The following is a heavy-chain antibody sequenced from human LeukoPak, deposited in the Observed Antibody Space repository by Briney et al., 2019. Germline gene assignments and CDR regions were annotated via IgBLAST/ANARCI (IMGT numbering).Heavy chain of an antibody. Sequence: GGSLRLSCAASGFTFSRSGMHWVRQVPGKGLEWVAVIWYDGSNEYYADSVKGRFTISRDNSMNTLHLQMNSLTAEDTAVYYCARDPTLYGDYVYYFDYWGQGTLVTVSS. J-gene: IGHJ4*02. CDR3: ARDPTLYGDYVYYFDY. V-gene: IGHV3-33*01. CDR1: GFTFSRSG. CDR2: IWYDGSNE. D-gene: IGHD4-17*01.